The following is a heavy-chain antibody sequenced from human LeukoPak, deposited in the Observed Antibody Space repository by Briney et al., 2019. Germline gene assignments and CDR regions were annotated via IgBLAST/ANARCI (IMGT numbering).Heavy chain of an antibody. CDR1: GGTFSSYA. V-gene: IGHV1-69*05. CDR3: ARVNNYYDGSGYYPLDY. Sequence: ASVKVSCKASGGTFSSYAISWVRQAPGQGLEWMGRIIPIFGTANYAQKFQGRVTITTDESTSTAYMELSSLRSEDTAVYYCARVNNYYDGSGYYPLDYWGQGTLVTVSS. CDR2: IIPIFGTA. J-gene: IGHJ4*02. D-gene: IGHD3-22*01.